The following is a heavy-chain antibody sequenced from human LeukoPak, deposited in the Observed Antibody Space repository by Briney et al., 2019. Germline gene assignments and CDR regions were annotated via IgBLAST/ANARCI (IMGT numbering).Heavy chain of an antibody. J-gene: IGHJ6*03. CDR2: IYYSGSS. CDR3: AREGQDYDFWSDTYYYYYYMDV. D-gene: IGHD3-3*01. CDR1: GGSISSSSYY. Sequence: SETLSLTCTVSGGSISSSSYYWGWIRQPPGKGLEWIGSIYYSGSSYYNPSLKSRVTISVDTSKNQFSLKLSSVTAADTAVYYCAREGQDYDFWSDTYYYYYYMDVWGKGTTVTVSS. V-gene: IGHV4-39*07.